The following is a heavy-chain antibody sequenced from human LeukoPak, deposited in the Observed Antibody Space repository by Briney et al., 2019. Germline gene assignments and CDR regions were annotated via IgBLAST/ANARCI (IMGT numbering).Heavy chain of an antibody. J-gene: IGHJ6*03. Sequence: ASVKVSCKASGYTFTGYYMHWVRQAPGQGLEWMGWINPNSGGTNYAQKFQGRVTMTRDTSISTAYMELSRLRSDDTAVYYCARGGSYYTHYYYYMDVRGKGTTVTISS. CDR1: GYTFTGYY. CDR3: ARGGSYYTHYYYYMDV. V-gene: IGHV1-2*02. CDR2: INPNSGGT. D-gene: IGHD1-26*01.